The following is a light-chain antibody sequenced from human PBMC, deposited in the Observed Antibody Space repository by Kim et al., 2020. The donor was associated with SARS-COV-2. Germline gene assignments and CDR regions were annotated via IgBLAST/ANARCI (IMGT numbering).Light chain of an antibody. CDR1: AHDIVAYNW. Sequence: HSCTSACSGTAHDIVAYNWVSWYQQHPGEAPELILFDVTYRSSGVSSRFSGSKSGNTASLTISGLQAEDEADYYCSSFRSGSTLVLFGGGTQLTVL. V-gene: IGLV2-14*03. CDR3: SSFRSGSTLVL. J-gene: IGLJ3*02. CDR2: DVT.